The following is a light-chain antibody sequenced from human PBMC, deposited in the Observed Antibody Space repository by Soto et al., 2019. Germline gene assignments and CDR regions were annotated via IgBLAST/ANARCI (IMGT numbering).Light chain of an antibody. Sequence: QSVLTQPPSVSGAPGQRVTISCTGSSSNIGAGYDVHWYQQLPGTAPKLLIYGNSNRPSGVPDRFSGSKSGTSASLAITGLLAEDEADYYYQSYDSSLSGYVVFGGGTKLTVL. CDR2: GNS. CDR1: SSNIGAGYD. CDR3: QSYDSSLSGYVV. J-gene: IGLJ2*01. V-gene: IGLV1-40*01.